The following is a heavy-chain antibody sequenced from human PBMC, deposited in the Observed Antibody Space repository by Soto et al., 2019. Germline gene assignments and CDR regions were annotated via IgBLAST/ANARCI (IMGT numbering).Heavy chain of an antibody. Sequence: GGSLRLSCAASGFTFSSYGMNWVRQAPGKGLEWVSSISSSSSYIYYADSVKGRFTISRDNAKNSLYLQMNSLRAEDTAVYYCARDRVVVVAAPTYYYYYGMDVWGQGTTVTVSS. CDR1: GFTFSSYG. J-gene: IGHJ6*02. CDR3: ARDRVVVVAAPTYYYYYGMDV. V-gene: IGHV3-21*01. D-gene: IGHD2-15*01. CDR2: ISSSSSYI.